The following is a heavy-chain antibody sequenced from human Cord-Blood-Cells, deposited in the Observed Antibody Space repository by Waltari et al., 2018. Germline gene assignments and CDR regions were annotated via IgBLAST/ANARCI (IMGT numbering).Heavy chain of an antibody. D-gene: IGHD7-27*01. J-gene: IGHJ2*01. CDR1: GFSLSTSGVG. CDR2: IYWDDVK. V-gene: IGHV2-5*02. CDR3: ARQPLGRFYWYFDL. Sequence: QITLKESGPTLVKPTQTLTLTCTFSGFSLSTSGVGVGWIRQPPGKALEWLALIYWDDVKRYSPSLKSRLTITKDTSKNQVVLTMTNMDPVDTATYYCARQPLGRFYWYFDLWGRGTLVTVSS.